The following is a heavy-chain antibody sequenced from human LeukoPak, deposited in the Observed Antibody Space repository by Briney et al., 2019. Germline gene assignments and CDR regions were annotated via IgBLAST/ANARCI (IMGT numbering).Heavy chain of an antibody. J-gene: IGHJ4*02. CDR3: ASASYGYEGFDY. Sequence: SETLSLTCAVSGFSISSGEYWGWIRQLPGKGLEWIGSISHSGNTYYNPSLESRATISADTSKDQFSLKLSFVTAAETAVYYCASASYGYEGFDYWGQGTLVTVSS. V-gene: IGHV4-38-2*01. CDR1: GFSISSGEY. D-gene: IGHD5-18*01. CDR2: ISHSGNT.